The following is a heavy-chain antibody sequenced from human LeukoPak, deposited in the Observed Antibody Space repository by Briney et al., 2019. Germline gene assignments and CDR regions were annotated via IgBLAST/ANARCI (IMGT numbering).Heavy chain of an antibody. Sequence: GGSLRLSCAASGFTFSDSAMSWVRQAPGKGLEWVAVISYDGSKTYYADSVKGRFTISRDNSKNTLYLQMNSLRAEDTALYYCARTMYITGSSDFDYWGQGTLVTVSS. CDR1: GFTFSDSA. CDR3: ARTMYITGSSDFDY. V-gene: IGHV3-30-3*01. J-gene: IGHJ4*02. CDR2: ISYDGSKT. D-gene: IGHD1-26*01.